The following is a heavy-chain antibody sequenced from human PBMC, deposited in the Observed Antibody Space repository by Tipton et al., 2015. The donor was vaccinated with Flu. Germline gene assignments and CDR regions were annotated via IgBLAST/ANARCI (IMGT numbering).Heavy chain of an antibody. CDR2: IGSSGTTI. D-gene: IGHD7-27*01. J-gene: IGHJ4*02. CDR3: ATLTGDDY. CDR1: GYIFKNYE. Sequence: SLRLSCVGSGYIFKNYEMNWVRQAPGKGLEWVSYIGSSGTTIYYADSVRGRFTISRDNAKNSLYLQLNSLRAEDTALYYCATLTGDDYWGQGNLVTVSS. V-gene: IGHV3-48*03.